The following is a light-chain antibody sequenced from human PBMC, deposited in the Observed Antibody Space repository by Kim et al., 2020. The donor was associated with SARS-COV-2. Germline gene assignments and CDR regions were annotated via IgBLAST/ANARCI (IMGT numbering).Light chain of an antibody. CDR3: QQYYSTPQLT. CDR2: WAS. CDR1: QSVLYSSNNKNY. V-gene: IGKV4-1*01. J-gene: IGKJ4*01. Sequence: TINCESSQSVLYSSNNKNYLAWYQQKPGQPPKLLIYWASTRESGVPDRFSGSGSGTDFTLTISSLQAEDVAVYYCQQYYSTPQLTFGGGTKVDIK.